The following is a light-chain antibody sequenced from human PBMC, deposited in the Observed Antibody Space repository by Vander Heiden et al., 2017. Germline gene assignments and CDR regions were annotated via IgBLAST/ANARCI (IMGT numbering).Light chain of an antibody. V-gene: IGKV1-39*01. J-gene: IGKJ4*01. CDR1: QSISSY. Sequence: DIQMTQSPSSLSASVGDRVTITCRASQSISSYLNWYQQKPGKAPKLLIYAASSLQSGVPSRFSGSGSGTDFTLTISRLQPEDFATYYCQQSDSTPLTVGGGTKVEIK. CDR3: QQSDSTPLT. CDR2: AAS.